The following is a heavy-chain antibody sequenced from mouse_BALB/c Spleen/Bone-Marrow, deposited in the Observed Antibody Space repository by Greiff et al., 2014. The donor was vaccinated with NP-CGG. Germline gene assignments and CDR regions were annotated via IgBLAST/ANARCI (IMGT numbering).Heavy chain of an antibody. CDR1: GFTFSSYG. Sequence: DVKLQESGGGLVQPGGSLKLSCVASGFTFSSYGMSWVRQTPDKRLELVATINNNGGSTHYPDSVKGQFTISRDDAKNTLYLQMSSLKSEDTAMYYCARVYGWYFDVWGAGTTVTVSS. CDR3: ARVYGWYFDV. J-gene: IGHJ1*01. V-gene: IGHV5-6-3*01. CDR2: INNNGGST. D-gene: IGHD1-1*01.